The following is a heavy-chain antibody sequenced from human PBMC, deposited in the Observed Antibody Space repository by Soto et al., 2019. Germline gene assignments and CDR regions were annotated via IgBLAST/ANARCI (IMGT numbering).Heavy chain of an antibody. V-gene: IGHV1-18*04. D-gene: IGHD6-19*01. J-gene: IGHJ4*02. CDR2: INVYSGKT. Sequence: QVQLVQSGAEVKKPGASVRVSCKASGYIFAIYHISWVRQAPGQGLEWMGWINVYSGKTNYAQKVEGRVTMTTDTTTSTAYMELRSLRADDTALYYCARVTPSGDNDYWGKGTLVTVSS. CDR3: ARVTPSGDNDY. CDR1: GYIFAIYH.